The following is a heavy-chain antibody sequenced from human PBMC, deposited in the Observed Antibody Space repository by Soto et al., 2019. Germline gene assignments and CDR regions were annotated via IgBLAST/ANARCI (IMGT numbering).Heavy chain of an antibody. CDR1: GGSISSRGYY. V-gene: IGHV4-39*01. CDR2: IYYSGST. J-gene: IGHJ5*02. Sequence: SETLSLTRTVSGGSISSRGYYWGWIRQPPGKGLEWIGTIYYSGSTYYNPSLKSRVTISVDTSKNQFSLRLGSVPAAATAVYYCAPSNWCDPWGQGTLVTVS. CDR3: APSNWCDP.